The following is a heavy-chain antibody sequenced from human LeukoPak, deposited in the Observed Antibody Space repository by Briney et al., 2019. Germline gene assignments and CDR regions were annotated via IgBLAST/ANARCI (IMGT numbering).Heavy chain of an antibody. CDR1: GFTFSSYG. V-gene: IGHV3-30*02. CDR2: IRYDGSNK. Sequence: GGSLRLSCAASGFTFSSYGTHWVRQAPGKGLEWVAFIRYDGSNKYYADSVKGRFTISRDNSKNTLYLQMNSLRAEDTAVYYCAKDTRYDILTGYCDYWGQGTLVTVSS. CDR3: AKDTRYDILTGYCDY. D-gene: IGHD3-9*01. J-gene: IGHJ4*02.